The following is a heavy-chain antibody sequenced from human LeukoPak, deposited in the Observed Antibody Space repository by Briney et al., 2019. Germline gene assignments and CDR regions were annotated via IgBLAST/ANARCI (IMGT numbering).Heavy chain of an antibody. D-gene: IGHD3-3*01. CDR2: ISSSGSTI. J-gene: IGHJ4*02. Sequence: PGGSLRLSCAASGFSFSDYYMSWIRQAPGKGLEWVSYISSSGSTIYYADSVKGRFTISRDNAKNSLYLQMNSLRAEDMALYYCAKARDYDFWSGFDYWGQGTLVTVSS. CDR3: AKARDYDFWSGFDY. V-gene: IGHV3-11*01. CDR1: GFSFSDYY.